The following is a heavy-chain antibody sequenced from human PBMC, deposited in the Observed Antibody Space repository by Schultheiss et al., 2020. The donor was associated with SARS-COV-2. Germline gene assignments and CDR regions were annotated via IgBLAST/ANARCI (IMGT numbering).Heavy chain of an antibody. J-gene: IGHJ3*01. Sequence: SETLSLTCTVSGGSISSYYWSWIRQPPGKGLEWIGYIYYSGSTNYNPSLKSRVITSVDTSKNQFSLQLNSVTPEDTAVYYCVRDGAMGLDTLDVWGQGTMVTVSS. CDR3: VRDGAMGLDTLDV. CDR1: GGSISSYY. D-gene: IGHD2-8*01. CDR2: IYYSGST. V-gene: IGHV4-59*12.